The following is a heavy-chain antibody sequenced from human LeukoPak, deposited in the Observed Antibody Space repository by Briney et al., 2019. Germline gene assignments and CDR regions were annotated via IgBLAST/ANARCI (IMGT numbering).Heavy chain of an antibody. D-gene: IGHD3-3*01. Sequence: PSETLSLTCTVSGGSISSGGYYWSWIRQPPGKGLEWIGYIYHSGSTYYNPSLESRVTISVDRSKNQFSLKLSSVTAADTAVYYCARALVEPLEWLPHAFDIWGQGTMVTVSS. CDR2: IYHSGST. CDR3: ARALVEPLEWLPHAFDI. CDR1: GGSISSGGYY. J-gene: IGHJ3*02. V-gene: IGHV4-30-2*01.